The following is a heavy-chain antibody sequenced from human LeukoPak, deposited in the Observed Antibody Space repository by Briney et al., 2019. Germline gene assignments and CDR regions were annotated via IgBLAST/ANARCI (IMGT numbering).Heavy chain of an antibody. CDR2: ISYAGTNK. Sequence: GGSLRLSCAASGFTFSSYGMHWVRQAPGKGLEWVAVISYAGTNKYYADSVKGRFTISRDNSKNTLYVQMNSLRAEDTAVYYCARDFGDIYGYDWFDPWGQGPLVTVSS. D-gene: IGHD5-18*01. CDR3: ARDFGDIYGYDWFDP. V-gene: IGHV3-30*19. J-gene: IGHJ5*02. CDR1: GFTFSSYG.